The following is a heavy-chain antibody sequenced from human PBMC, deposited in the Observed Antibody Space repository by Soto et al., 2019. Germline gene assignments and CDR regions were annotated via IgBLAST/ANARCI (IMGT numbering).Heavy chain of an antibody. CDR1: GGSLSGYY. CDR2: IYYAGTT. CDR3: TRLGGYYQALDS. J-gene: IGHJ4*02. Sequence: SETLSLTCTVSGGSLSGYYWTWTRQPPGKGLEWIGYIYYAGTTTYNPSLKNRVTISLDTPKNQFSLKMDSVTAADTAVYYCTRLGGYYQALDSWGQGVLVTVSS. D-gene: IGHD3-22*01. V-gene: IGHV4-59*08.